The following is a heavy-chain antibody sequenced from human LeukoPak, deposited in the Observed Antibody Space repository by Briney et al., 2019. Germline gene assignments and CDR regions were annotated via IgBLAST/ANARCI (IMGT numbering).Heavy chain of an antibody. D-gene: IGHD1-26*01. CDR1: GFTFSSYE. V-gene: IGHV3-48*03. Sequence: GGSLRLSCAASGFTFSSYEMNWVRQAPGKGLEWVSYISSSGSTIYYADSVKDRFTISRDNAKNSLYLQMNSLRAEDTAVYYCARDRGRPSGSILEPYYFDYWGQGTLVTVSS. CDR2: ISSSGSTI. CDR3: ARDRGRPSGSILEPYYFDY. J-gene: IGHJ4*02.